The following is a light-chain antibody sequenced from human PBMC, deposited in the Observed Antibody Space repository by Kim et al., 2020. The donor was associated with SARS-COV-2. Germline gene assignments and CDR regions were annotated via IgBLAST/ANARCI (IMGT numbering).Light chain of an antibody. CDR3: NSRDSSDNHVI. CDR2: GKN. J-gene: IGLJ2*01. V-gene: IGLV3-19*01. CDR1: SLRNYY. Sequence: ALGQTVRITCQGDSLRNYYASWYQQKPGQAPVLVIYGKNNRPSGISDRFSGSSSGNTASLTITGAQAEDEADYYCNSRDSSDNHVIFGGGTQLTVL.